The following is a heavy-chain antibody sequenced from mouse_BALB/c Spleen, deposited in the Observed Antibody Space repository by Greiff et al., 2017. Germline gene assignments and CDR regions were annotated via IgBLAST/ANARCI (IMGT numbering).Heavy chain of an antibody. D-gene: IGHD2-2*01. CDR2: VNPYNGGT. Sequence: VQLQQSGPELVKPGASVKMSCKASGYTFTDYYMDWVKQSHGESFEWIGRVNPYNGGTSYNQKFKGKATLTVDKSSSTAYMELNSLTSEDSAVYYCARGGLLWLRRDYWGQGTTLTVSS. V-gene: IGHV1-19*01. J-gene: IGHJ2*01. CDR3: ARGGLLWLRRDY. CDR1: GYTFTDYY.